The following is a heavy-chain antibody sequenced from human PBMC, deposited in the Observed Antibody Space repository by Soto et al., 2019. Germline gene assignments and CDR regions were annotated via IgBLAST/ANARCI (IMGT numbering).Heavy chain of an antibody. Sequence: GGSLRLSCAASGFTFSSYAMHWVRQAPGKGLEWVAVISYDGSNKYYADSVKGRFTISRDNSKNTLYLQMNSLRAEDTAVYYCARVNVGELPLLYYYYYGMDVWGQGTTVTVSS. CDR2: ISYDGSNK. J-gene: IGHJ6*02. CDR1: GFTFSSYA. V-gene: IGHV3-30-3*01. D-gene: IGHD3-10*01. CDR3: ARVNVGELPLLYYYYYGMDV.